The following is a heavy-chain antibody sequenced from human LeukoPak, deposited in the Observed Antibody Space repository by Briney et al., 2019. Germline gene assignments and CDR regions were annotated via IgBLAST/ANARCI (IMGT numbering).Heavy chain of an antibody. D-gene: IGHD1-26*01. CDR1: GGSISSYY. CDR2: IYTSGST. V-gene: IGHV4-4*07. CDR3: TRGGELMNF. J-gene: IGHJ4*02. Sequence: SETLSLTCTVSGGSISSYYWSWIRQPAGKGLEWIGRIYTSGSTNYNPSLKSRVTISIDASKNQFSLRLSSVTAADTAVYYCTRGGELMNFWGQGTLVTVSS.